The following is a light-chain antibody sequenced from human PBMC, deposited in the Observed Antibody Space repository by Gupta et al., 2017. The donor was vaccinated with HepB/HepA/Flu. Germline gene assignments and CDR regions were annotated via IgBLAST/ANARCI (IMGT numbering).Light chain of an antibody. CDR2: DAS. Sequence: DIQMTQSPSSLSASLGDRVTISCQASQHINKYLHWYQQAPGKAPKLLISDASESGRGVPSRFSGSGFKTEFTLTISVLHPEDFATYYCQQGDTYPITFGGGTKVEI. CDR1: QHINKY. V-gene: IGKV1-33*01. CDR3: QQGDTYPIT. J-gene: IGKJ4*01.